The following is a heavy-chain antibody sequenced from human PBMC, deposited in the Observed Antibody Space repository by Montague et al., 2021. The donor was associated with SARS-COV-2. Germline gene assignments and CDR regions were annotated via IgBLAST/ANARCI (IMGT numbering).Heavy chain of an antibody. CDR1: GGSFSAHS. CDR2: INHRGST. Sequence: SETLSLTCAVYGGSFSAHSWSWIRQSPGKGLEWIGEINHRGSTTYMSSLKSRVTMSVDTSKNQFSLKLKSMSAADTAVYYCARVGNYLGVYWGQGILVTVSS. V-gene: IGHV4-34*10. CDR3: ARVGNYLGVY. D-gene: IGHD3-10*01. J-gene: IGHJ4*02.